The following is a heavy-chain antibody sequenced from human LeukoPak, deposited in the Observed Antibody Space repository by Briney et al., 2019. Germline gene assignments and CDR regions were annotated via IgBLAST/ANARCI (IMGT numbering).Heavy chain of an antibody. CDR3: ARGVVVTAIGYYYYYGMDV. CDR1: GFTLSSYA. CDR2: IYSGGST. Sequence: PGRSLRLSCAASGFTLSSYAMSWVRQAPGKGLEWVSVIYSGGSTYYADSVKGRFTISRDNSKNTLYLQMNSLRAEDTAVYYCARGVVVTAIGYYYYYGMDVWGQGTTVTVSS. V-gene: IGHV3-66*01. J-gene: IGHJ6*02. D-gene: IGHD2-21*02.